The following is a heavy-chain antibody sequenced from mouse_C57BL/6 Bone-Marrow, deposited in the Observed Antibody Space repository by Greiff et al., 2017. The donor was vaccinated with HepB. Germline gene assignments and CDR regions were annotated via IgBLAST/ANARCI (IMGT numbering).Heavy chain of an antibody. CDR3: ARRAVVPPAWFAY. CDR2: ISDGGSYT. CDR1: GFTFSSYA. Sequence: EVKLQESGGGLVKPGGSLKLSCAASGFTFSSYAMSWVRQTPEKRLEWVATISDGGSYTYYPDNVKGRFTISRDNAKNNLYLQMSHLKSVDTAMYYCARRAVVPPAWFAYWGQGTLVTVSA. D-gene: IGHD1-1*01. V-gene: IGHV5-4*03. J-gene: IGHJ3*01.